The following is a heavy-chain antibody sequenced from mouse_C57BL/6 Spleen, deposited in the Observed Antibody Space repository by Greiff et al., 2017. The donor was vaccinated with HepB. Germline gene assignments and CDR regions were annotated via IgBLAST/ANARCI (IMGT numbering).Heavy chain of an antibody. V-gene: IGHV5-12*01. CDR1: GFTFSDYY. D-gene: IGHD2-2*01. J-gene: IGHJ4*01. CDR3: ARRGYDGEVYAMDY. CDR2: ISNGGGST. Sequence: EVQLVESGGGLVQPGGSLKLSCAASGFTFSDYYMYWVRQTPEKRLEWVAYISNGGGSTYYPDTVKGRFTISRDNAKNTLYLQMSRLKSEDTAMYYCARRGYDGEVYAMDYWGQGTSVTVSS.